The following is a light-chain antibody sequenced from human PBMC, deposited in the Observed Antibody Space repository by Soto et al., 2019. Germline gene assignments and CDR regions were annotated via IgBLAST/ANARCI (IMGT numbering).Light chain of an antibody. J-gene: IGKJ1*01. CDR1: QSVSSN. Sequence: EIVMTQSPATLSVSPGEGATLSCMASQSVSSNLAWYQQKPGQAPRLLTYGASTRATGIPARFSGSGSGTEFTLTISSLQSEDFAVYYCQQYKNWPPVTFGQGTKVDIK. V-gene: IGKV3-15*01. CDR3: QQYKNWPPVT. CDR2: GAS.